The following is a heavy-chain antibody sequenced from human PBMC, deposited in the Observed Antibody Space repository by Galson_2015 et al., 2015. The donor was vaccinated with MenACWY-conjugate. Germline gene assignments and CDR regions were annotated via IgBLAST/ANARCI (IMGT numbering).Heavy chain of an antibody. Sequence: ALRLSCAASGFTFRNYWLTWVRQAPGTGLEWAAGIKKDGSEKYYVDSVKGRFTISRDNAKNSLYLEMNSLGVEDTAVYSCARGHYGMDVWGQGTTVAAAS. J-gene: IGHJ6*02. CDR1: GFTFRNYW. V-gene: IGHV3-7*03. CDR3: ARGHYGMDV. CDR2: IKKDGSEK.